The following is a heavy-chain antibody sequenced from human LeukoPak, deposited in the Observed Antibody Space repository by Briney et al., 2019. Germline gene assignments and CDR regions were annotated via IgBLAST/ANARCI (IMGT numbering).Heavy chain of an antibody. CDR3: ASGSSGYFGP. Sequence: GASVKVSCKASGYTFTGYYMHWVRQAPGQGLEWMGGIIPIFGTANYAQKFQGRVTITTDESTSTAYMELSSLRSEDTAVYYCASGSSGYFGPWGQGTLVTVSS. CDR2: IIPIFGTA. J-gene: IGHJ5*02. V-gene: IGHV1-69*05. CDR1: GYTFTGYY. D-gene: IGHD3-22*01.